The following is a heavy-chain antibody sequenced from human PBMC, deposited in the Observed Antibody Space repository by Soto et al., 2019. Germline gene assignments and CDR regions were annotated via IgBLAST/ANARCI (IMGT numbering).Heavy chain of an antibody. D-gene: IGHD3-22*01. Sequence: ASVKVSCKASGYTFTGYYMHWVRQAPGQGLEWMGWINPNSGGTNYAQKFQGWVTMTRDTSISTAYMELSRLRSDDTAVYYCARNRRTSGDSSGYYSWAFDIWGQGTMVTVSS. V-gene: IGHV1-2*04. J-gene: IGHJ3*02. CDR1: GYTFTGYY. CDR3: ARNRRTSGDSSGYYSWAFDI. CDR2: INPNSGGT.